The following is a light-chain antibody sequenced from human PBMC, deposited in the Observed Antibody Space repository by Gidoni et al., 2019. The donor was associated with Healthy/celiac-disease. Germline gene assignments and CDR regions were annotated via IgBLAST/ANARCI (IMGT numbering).Light chain of an antibody. J-gene: IGKJ4*01. V-gene: IGKV3-11*01. CDR1: QSVSSY. Sequence: IVLTQSPATLSLSPGERATLSCKRQSVSSYLAWYHQKPGQAPRLLIYAATKRATGIHARFSGRGSRTDITLTISSLEPEDFAVYYCQQRSNWLTFGGGTKVEIK. CDR2: AAT. CDR3: QQRSNWLT.